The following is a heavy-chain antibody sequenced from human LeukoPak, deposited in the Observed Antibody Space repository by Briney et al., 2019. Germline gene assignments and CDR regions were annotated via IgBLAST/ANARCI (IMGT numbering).Heavy chain of an antibody. D-gene: IGHD2-21*02. V-gene: IGHV1-46*01. CDR3: AGDPPYCGGDCYTQDDY. J-gene: IGHJ4*02. CDR1: GYTFTGYY. Sequence: ASVKASCKASGYTFTGYYMHWVRQAPGQGLEWMGIINPSGGSTSYAQKFQGRVTMTRDTSTSTVYMELSSLRSEDTAVYYCAGDPPYCGGDCYTQDDYWGQGTLVTVSS. CDR2: INPSGGST.